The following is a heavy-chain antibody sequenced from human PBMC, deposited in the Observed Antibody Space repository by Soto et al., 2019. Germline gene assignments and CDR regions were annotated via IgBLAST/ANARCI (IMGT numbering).Heavy chain of an antibody. J-gene: IGHJ5*02. Sequence: ASVKVSCKASGYTFTGYYMHWVRQAPGQGLEWMGWINPNSGGTNYAQKFQGRVTMTRDTSISTAYMELSRLRSDDTAVYYCASLGLHCSGGSCHVWFDPWGQGTQVTVSS. V-gene: IGHV1-2*02. D-gene: IGHD2-15*01. CDR3: ASLGLHCSGGSCHVWFDP. CDR1: GYTFTGYY. CDR2: INPNSGGT.